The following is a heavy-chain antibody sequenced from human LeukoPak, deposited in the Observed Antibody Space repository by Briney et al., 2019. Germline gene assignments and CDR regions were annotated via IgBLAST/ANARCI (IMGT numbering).Heavy chain of an antibody. V-gene: IGHV1-2*06. D-gene: IGHD4-11*01. CDR1: GYTFTGYY. CDR2: INPNSGGT. Sequence: ASVKVSCKASGYTFTGYYMHWVRQAPGQGLEWMGRINPNSGGTNYAQKFQGRVTLTRDTSISTAYMDLSRLTSDDTAVYYCARDSHTTKNDFDIWGQGTMVIVSS. J-gene: IGHJ3*02. CDR3: ARDSHTTKNDFDI.